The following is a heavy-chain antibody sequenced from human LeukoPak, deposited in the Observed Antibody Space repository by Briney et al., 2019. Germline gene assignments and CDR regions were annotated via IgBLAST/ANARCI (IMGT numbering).Heavy chain of an antibody. CDR1: GGSFSGYY. CDR2: IYYSGST. V-gene: IGHV4-59*01. CDR3: ARQDSSGWYGAFDY. D-gene: IGHD6-19*01. Sequence: SETLSLTCAVYGGSFSGYYWSWIRQPPGKGLEWIGYIYYSGSTNYNPSLKSRVTISVDTSKNQFSLKLSSVTAADTAVYYCARQDSSGWYGAFDYWGQGTLVTVSS. J-gene: IGHJ4*02.